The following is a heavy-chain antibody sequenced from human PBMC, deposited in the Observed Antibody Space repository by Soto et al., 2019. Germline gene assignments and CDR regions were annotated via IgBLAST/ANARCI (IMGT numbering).Heavy chain of an antibody. CDR3: ARGADSGYESRVPCFDY. CDR2: INHSGST. CDR1: GGSFSGYY. V-gene: IGHV4-34*01. D-gene: IGHD5-12*01. Sequence: QVQLQQWGAGLLKPSETLSLTCAVYGGSFSGYYWSWIRQPPGKGLEWIGEINHSGSTNYNPSLKSRVTISVXXSXNXXSLKLSCVTAAETAVYYCARGADSGYESRVPCFDYWGQGTLVTVSS. J-gene: IGHJ4*02.